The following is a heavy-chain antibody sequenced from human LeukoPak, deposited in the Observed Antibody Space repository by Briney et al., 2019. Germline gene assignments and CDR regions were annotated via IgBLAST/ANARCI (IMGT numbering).Heavy chain of an antibody. J-gene: IGHJ4*02. D-gene: IGHD1-26*01. CDR3: ARQLRSGSYRYYFDY. V-gene: IGHV4-39*01. CDR1: GCAIRSSSYY. Sequence: PSETLSLTCTVSGCAIRSSSYYWGWIRQPPGKGLDWIGSIYYSGSTYYNPSLKSRVTISVDTSKNQFSLKLSSVTAADTAVYYCARQLRSGSYRYYFDYWGQGTLVTVSS. CDR2: IYYSGST.